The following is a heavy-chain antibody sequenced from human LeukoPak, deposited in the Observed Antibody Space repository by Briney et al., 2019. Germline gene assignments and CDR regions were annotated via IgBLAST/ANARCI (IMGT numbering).Heavy chain of an antibody. Sequence: PGGSLRLSCAASGFTFSGYAMSWVRQAPGKGLEWVSAISGSGGSTYYADSVKGRFTISRDNSKNTLYLQMNSLRAEDTAVYYCAKDSGTLYYYDSSGYPDYWGQGTLVTVSS. CDR1: GFTFSGYA. V-gene: IGHV3-23*01. J-gene: IGHJ4*02. CDR3: AKDSGTLYYYDSSGYPDY. D-gene: IGHD3-22*01. CDR2: ISGSGGST.